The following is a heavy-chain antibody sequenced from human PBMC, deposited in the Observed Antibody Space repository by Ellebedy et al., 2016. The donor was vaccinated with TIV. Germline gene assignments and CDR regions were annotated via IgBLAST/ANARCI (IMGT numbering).Heavy chain of an antibody. CDR2: IKQDGSEK. D-gene: IGHD3-10*01. Sequence: GESLKISCAASGFTFTTYWMSWVRQAPGKGLEWVANIKQDGSEKYYVDSVKVRFTISRDNAKNSLYLQMNSLRAEDTAVYYCAIRGRYWGQGTLVTVSS. CDR3: AIRGRY. J-gene: IGHJ4*02. V-gene: IGHV3-7*03. CDR1: GFTFTTYW.